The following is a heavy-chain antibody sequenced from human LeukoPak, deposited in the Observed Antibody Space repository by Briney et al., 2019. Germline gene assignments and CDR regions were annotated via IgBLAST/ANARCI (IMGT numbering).Heavy chain of an antibody. CDR1: GYTFINYG. J-gene: IGHJ4*02. V-gene: IGHV1-18*01. CDR3: ARDLDQYNGRFGGFGHDF. D-gene: IGHD3-10*01. Sequence: GASVRVSCKASGYTFINYGINWVRQAPGQGLEWMGWISAYNGNTNYAQSLQGRVTMTTDTSTSTVYMEMRSLTSDDTAVHYCARDLDQYNGRFGGFGHDFWGQGTLVTVS. CDR2: ISAYNGNT.